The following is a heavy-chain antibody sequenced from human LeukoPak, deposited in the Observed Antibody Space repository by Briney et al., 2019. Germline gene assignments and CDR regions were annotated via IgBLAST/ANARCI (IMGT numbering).Heavy chain of an antibody. Sequence: PGGSLRLSCVASTFTFSSYWMSWVRQAPGKGLEWVANIKQDGSEKYYVDSVKGRFTISRDNAKNTLYLQMNSLRAEDTAVYYCARDLTGGSDYWGQGTLVTVSS. J-gene: IGHJ4*02. D-gene: IGHD7-27*01. CDR3: ARDLTGGSDY. CDR2: IKQDGSEK. V-gene: IGHV3-7*01. CDR1: TFTFSSYW.